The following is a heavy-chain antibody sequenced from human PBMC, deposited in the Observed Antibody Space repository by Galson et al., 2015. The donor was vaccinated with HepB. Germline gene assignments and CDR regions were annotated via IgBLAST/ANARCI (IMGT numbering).Heavy chain of an antibody. D-gene: IGHD6-13*01. V-gene: IGHV3-21*01. CDR2: ISSSSSYI. CDR3: ARAYSSSWYGGHNDAFDI. J-gene: IGHJ3*02. Sequence: SLRLSCAASGFTFSSYSMNWVRQAPGKGLEWVSSISSSSSYIYYADSVKGRFTISRDNAKNSLYLQMNSLRAEDTAVYYCARAYSSSWYGGHNDAFDIWGQGTMVTVSS. CDR1: GFTFSSYS.